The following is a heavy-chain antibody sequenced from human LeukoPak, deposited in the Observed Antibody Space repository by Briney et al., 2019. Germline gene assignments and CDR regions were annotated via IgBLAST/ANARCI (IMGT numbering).Heavy chain of an antibody. CDR3: AKLFPYGSGSYYKPDYYYYYMDV. Sequence: TGGSLRLSCAASGFTFSSYGMSWVRQAPGKGLEWVSAISGSGGSTYYADSVKGRFTISRDNSKNTLYLQMNSLRAEDTAVYYCAKLFPYGSGSYYKPDYYYYYMDVWGKGTTVTISS. D-gene: IGHD3-10*01. V-gene: IGHV3-23*01. CDR2: ISGSGGST. CDR1: GFTFSSYG. J-gene: IGHJ6*03.